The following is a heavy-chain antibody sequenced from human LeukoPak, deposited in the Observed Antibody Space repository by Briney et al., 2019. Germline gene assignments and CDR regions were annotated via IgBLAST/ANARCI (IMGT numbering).Heavy chain of an antibody. CDR2: IWNAGTNT. CDR1: GFSFSTYG. CDR3: ARDRGGSYSAIDY. Sequence: GGSLRLSCAASGFSFSTYGMHWVRQAPGKGLEWVALIWNAGTNTYYADSVKGRFTISRDNSKNTLYLQMNSLRAEDTAVYYCARDRGGSYSAIDYWGQGTLVTVSS. V-gene: IGHV3-33*01. D-gene: IGHD1-26*01. J-gene: IGHJ4*02.